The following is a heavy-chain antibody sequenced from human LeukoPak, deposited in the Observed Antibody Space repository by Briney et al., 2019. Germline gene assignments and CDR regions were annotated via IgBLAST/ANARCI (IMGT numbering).Heavy chain of an antibody. J-gene: IGHJ4*02. CDR3: ARAASGWYGDY. CDR1: GGSISSYY. CDR2: IYDSGST. Sequence: SETLSLTCTVSGGSISSYYWSWIRQPPGKGLELIGYIYDSGSTNYNPSLKSRVTISVDTSKNQFSLKLSSVTAADTAVYYCARAASGWYGDYWGQGTLVTVSS. D-gene: IGHD6-19*01. V-gene: IGHV4-59*01.